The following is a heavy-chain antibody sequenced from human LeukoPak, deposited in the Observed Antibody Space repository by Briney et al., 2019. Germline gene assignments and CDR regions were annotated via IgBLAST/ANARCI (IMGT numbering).Heavy chain of an antibody. J-gene: IGHJ6*03. CDR2: ISYDGSNK. CDR1: GFTFSSYA. V-gene: IGHV3-30*04. D-gene: IGHD3-10*01. Sequence: GGSLRLSCAASGFTFSSYAMHWVRQAPGKGPEWVAVISYDGSNKYYADSVKGRFTISRDNSKNTLYLQLNSLRAEDTAVYYCAKAGHYYYYYMDVWGKGTTVTVSS. CDR3: AKAGHYYYYYMDV.